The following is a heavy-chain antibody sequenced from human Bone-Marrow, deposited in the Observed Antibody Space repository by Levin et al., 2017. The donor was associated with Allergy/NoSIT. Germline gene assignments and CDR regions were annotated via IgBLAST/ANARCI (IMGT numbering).Heavy chain of an antibody. Sequence: GESLKISCAASGLTVSGHAMDWVRQAPGKGLDWVAFISYDGSDKDYADSVKGRFTISRDNSKDTLYLQMNSLRVEDTAVYYCARERLAGQPDAFEIWGQGTMVTVSS. V-gene: IGHV3-30-3*01. CDR3: ARERLAGQPDAFEI. CDR1: GLTVSGHA. CDR2: ISYDGSDK. J-gene: IGHJ3*02. D-gene: IGHD6-19*01.